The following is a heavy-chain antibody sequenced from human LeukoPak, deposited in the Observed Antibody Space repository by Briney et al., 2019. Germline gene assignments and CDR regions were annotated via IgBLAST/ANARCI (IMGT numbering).Heavy chain of an antibody. CDR3: AKDLQWELPGVFDC. Sequence: FFRAASGFTHSSYTTRWGPEASGRGREYGTAIGCSGGTTYYADSVKGRFTISRDNSEKTLYLQMNSLRAEDTAVYYCAKDLQWELPGVFDCWGQGTLVTVSP. CDR2: IGCSGGTT. J-gene: IGHJ4*02. D-gene: IGHD1-26*01. CDR1: GFTHSSYT. V-gene: IGHV3-23*01.